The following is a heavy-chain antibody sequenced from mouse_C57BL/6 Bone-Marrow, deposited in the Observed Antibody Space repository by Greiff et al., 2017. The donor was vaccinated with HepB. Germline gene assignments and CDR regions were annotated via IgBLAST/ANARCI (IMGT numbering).Heavy chain of an antibody. CDR3: TTPYYYGSI. J-gene: IGHJ3*01. V-gene: IGHV14-4*01. CDR2: IDPENGDT. Sequence: VQLQQSGAELVRPGASVKLSCTASGFNIKDDYMHWVKQRPEQGLEWIGWIDPENGDTEYTSKFQGKATITADTSSNTAYLQLSSLTSEDTAVYYCTTPYYYGSIGGQGTLVTVSA. D-gene: IGHD1-1*01. CDR1: GFNIKDDY.